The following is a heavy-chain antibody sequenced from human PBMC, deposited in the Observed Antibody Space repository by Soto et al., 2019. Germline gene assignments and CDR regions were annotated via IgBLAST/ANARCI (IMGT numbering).Heavy chain of an antibody. Sequence: GGSLRLSCTASGSTVSSNYMSWVRQAPGKGLEWVSVIYSGGSTYYADSVKGRFTISRDNSKNTLYLQMNSLRAEDTAVYYCARAYSYGLEMGINWFDPWGQGTLVTVSS. CDR2: IYSGGST. V-gene: IGHV3-53*01. J-gene: IGHJ5*02. CDR1: GSTVSSNY. CDR3: ARAYSYGLEMGINWFDP. D-gene: IGHD5-18*01.